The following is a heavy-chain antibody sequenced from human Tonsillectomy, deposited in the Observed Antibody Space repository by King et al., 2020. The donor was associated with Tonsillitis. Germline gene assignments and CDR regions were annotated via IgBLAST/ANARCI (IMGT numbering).Heavy chain of an antibody. CDR2: IHSSGDPI. CDR1: GFTFSTFS. J-gene: IGHJ4*02. CDR3: VRVFRSGSHDVQLAY. Sequence: VQLVESGGGLVQPRGSLRLSCAAAGFTFSTFSMNWVRQAPGKGLEWISYIHSSGDPISYADSVKGRFTLSRDDAKNSLYLQMNSLRDEDTAVYYCVRVFRSGSHDVQLAYRGQGPLFTVST. D-gene: IGHD1-26*01. V-gene: IGHV3-48*02.